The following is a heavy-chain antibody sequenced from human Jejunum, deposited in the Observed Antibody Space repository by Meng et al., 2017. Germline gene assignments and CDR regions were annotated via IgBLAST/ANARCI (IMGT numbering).Heavy chain of an antibody. V-gene: IGHV4-4*02. CDR1: GASISSGYW. Sequence: QEQLHGSGPGLVEPSGTLSLTCAVSGASISSGYWWSWVRQPPGKGLEWIGEIHHGGDTNYNPSLKSRVTISVDKSNNQYSLRLTSVTAADTAMYYCARNGAYSADHWGQGTLVTVFS. CDR2: IHHGGDT. CDR3: ARNGAYSADH. D-gene: IGHD2-15*01. J-gene: IGHJ4*02.